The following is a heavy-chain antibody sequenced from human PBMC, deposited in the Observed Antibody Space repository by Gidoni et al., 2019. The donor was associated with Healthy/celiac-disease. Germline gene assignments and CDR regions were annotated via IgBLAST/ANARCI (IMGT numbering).Heavy chain of an antibody. CDR2: IDSGGST. D-gene: IGHD1-1*01. J-gene: IGHJ3*02. V-gene: IGHV3-66*01. CDR1: GFTVSSNY. Sequence: EVQLVASGGGLVQPGGSLRLSCAASGFTVSSNYMSWVRQAPGKGLEWVSVIDSGGSTDYADSGKGRFTISRDNSKNTLYLQMNSLRAEDTAVYYCARDGKLERVLGAFDIWGQGTMVTVSS. CDR3: ARDGKLERVLGAFDI.